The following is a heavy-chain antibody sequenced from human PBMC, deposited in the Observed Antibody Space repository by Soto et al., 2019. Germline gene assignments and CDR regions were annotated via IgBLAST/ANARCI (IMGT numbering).Heavy chain of an antibody. Sequence: QVQLVQSGAEVKKPGSSVKVSCKASGGTFSSYAISWVRQAPGQGLEWMGGIIPIFGTANYAQKFQGRVTITADESTSTAYMELSSLRSEDTAVYYCARGLGYCSSTSCLDDYYGMDVWGQGTTVTVSS. J-gene: IGHJ6*02. V-gene: IGHV1-69*01. CDR3: ARGLGYCSSTSCLDDYYGMDV. CDR1: GGTFSSYA. CDR2: IIPIFGTA. D-gene: IGHD2-2*01.